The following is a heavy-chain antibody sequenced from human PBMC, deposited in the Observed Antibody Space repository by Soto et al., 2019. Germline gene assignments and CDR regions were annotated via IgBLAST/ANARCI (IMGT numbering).Heavy chain of an antibody. D-gene: IGHD6-13*01. V-gene: IGHV1-2*04. CDR2: INPNSGGT. J-gene: IGHJ6*02. CDR1: GYTFTGYY. CDR3: ARAYSSSWYDACLSIDYYYYYGMDV. Sequence: GSVQVSCKDSGYTFTGYYMHWVRQAPGQGLEWMGWINPNSGGTNYAQKFQGWVTMTRDTSISTAYMELSRLRCDDTAVYYCARAYSSSWYDACLSIDYYYYYGMDVWGQGTTVTVSS.